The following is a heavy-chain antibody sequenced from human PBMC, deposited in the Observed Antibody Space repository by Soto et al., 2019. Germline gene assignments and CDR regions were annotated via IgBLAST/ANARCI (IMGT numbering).Heavy chain of an antibody. V-gene: IGHV3-21*01. CDR2: ISSSSSYI. Sequence: GGSLRLSCAASGFTFSSYSMNWVRQAPGKGLEWVSSISSSSSYIYYAESGKGRFTISRDNAKNSLYLQMNILSAEDTAVYYCARDSPLSRGSSTLDYWGQGTLVTVSS. D-gene: IGHD6-6*01. J-gene: IGHJ4*02. CDR1: GFTFSSYS. CDR3: ARDSPLSRGSSTLDY.